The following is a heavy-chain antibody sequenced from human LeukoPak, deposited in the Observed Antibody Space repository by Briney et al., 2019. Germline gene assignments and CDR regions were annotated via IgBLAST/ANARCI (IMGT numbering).Heavy chain of an antibody. J-gene: IGHJ4*02. Sequence: ASVKVSCKASGYTFTRYYIHWVRQAPGQGLEWMGIITPSGGSTSYAQKFQGRVTMTRDTSTSTVYMELSSLRSEDTAVYYCASRVSKYCSSTSCYWDYWGQGTLVTVSS. D-gene: IGHD2-2*01. V-gene: IGHV1-46*01. CDR3: ASRVSKYCSSTSCYWDY. CDR1: GYTFTRYY. CDR2: ITPSGGST.